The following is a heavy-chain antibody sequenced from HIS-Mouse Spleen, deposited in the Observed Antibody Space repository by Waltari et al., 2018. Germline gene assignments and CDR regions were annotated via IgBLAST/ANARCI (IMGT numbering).Heavy chain of an antibody. J-gene: IGHJ2*01. Sequence: QLQLQESGPGLVKPSETLSLTCTASGGSISSSSYYWGWIRQPPGKGLEWIGSIYYSGSTDHNPSLKVGVTIVVDTSKNQFSLKLSSVTAADTAVYYCAREIPYSSSWYDWYFDLWGRGTLVTVSS. V-gene: IGHV4-39*07. CDR3: AREIPYSSSWYDWYFDL. CDR1: GGSISSSSYY. CDR2: IYYSGST. D-gene: IGHD6-13*01.